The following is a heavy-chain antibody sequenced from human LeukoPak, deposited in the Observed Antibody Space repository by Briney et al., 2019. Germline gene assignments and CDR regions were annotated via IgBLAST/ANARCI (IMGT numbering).Heavy chain of an antibody. J-gene: IGHJ4*02. CDR3: AKVTYYYDSSGYYYPFDY. CDR1: GFTFSSYA. V-gene: IGHV3-23*01. CDR2: ISGSGGST. Sequence: GGSLRLSCAASGFTFSSYAMSWVRQAPGKGLEWVSAISGSGGSTYYADSVKGRFTISRDNSKNTLYLQMNSLRAEDTAVYYCAKVTYYYDSSGYYYPFDYWGQGTLVTVSS. D-gene: IGHD3-22*01.